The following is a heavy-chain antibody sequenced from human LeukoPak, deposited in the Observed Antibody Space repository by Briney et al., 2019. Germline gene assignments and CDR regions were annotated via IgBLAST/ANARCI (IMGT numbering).Heavy chain of an antibody. CDR2: IIPIFGTA. CDR1: GGTFSSYA. CDR3: ARDPPHYGGNSDY. D-gene: IGHD4-23*01. Sequence: ASVKVSCKASGGTFSSYAISWVRQAPGQGLEWMGRIIPIFGTANYAQKFQGRVTIITDESTSTAYMELSSLRSEDTAVYYCARDPPHYGGNSDYWGQGTLVTVSS. J-gene: IGHJ4*02. V-gene: IGHV1-69*05.